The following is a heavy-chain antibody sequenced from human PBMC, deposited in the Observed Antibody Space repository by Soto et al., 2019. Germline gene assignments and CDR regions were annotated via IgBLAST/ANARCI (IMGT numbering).Heavy chain of an antibody. Sequence: QVQLVQSGAEVKKPGASVKVSCKASGYTFTSYYMHWVRQAPGQGLEWMGIINPSSGSTNYAHKFQGSVTMTRDTSATTVYMELTSLRFEDAAVYYCARGAVSSVGQYWGQGTQVTVSA. CDR1: GYTFTSYY. D-gene: IGHD1-26*01. J-gene: IGHJ1*01. CDR2: INPSSGST. CDR3: ARGAVSSVGQY. V-gene: IGHV1-46*01.